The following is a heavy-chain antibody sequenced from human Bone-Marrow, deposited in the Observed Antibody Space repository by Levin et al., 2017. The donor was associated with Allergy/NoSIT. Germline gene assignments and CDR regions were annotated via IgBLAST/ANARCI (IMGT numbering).Heavy chain of an antibody. CDR2: INPSGGST. CDR3: ATRPGGAVAGPLGH. CDR1: GYPFTSYY. J-gene: IGHJ4*02. Sequence: ASVKVSCKASGYPFTSYYIHWVRQAPGQGLEWMGIINPSGGSTSYAQKFQGRVTMTSDTSTSTVYMELSSLTSDDTAVYFCATRPGGAVAGPLGHWGQGTLVPVSS. D-gene: IGHD6-19*01. V-gene: IGHV1-46*01.